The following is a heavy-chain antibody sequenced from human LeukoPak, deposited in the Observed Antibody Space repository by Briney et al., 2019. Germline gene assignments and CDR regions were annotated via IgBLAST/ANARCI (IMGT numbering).Heavy chain of an antibody. CDR3: AREYITQGRRYFDY. V-gene: IGHV1-18*01. Sequence: ASVKVSCKASGYTFTSYGISWVRQAPGQGLEWVGWISAYNGNTNYAQKLQGRVTMTTDTSTSTAYMELKSLRSDDTAVYYCAREYITQGRRYFDYWGQGTLVTVSS. CDR1: GYTFTSYG. J-gene: IGHJ4*02. D-gene: IGHD3-10*01. CDR2: ISAYNGNT.